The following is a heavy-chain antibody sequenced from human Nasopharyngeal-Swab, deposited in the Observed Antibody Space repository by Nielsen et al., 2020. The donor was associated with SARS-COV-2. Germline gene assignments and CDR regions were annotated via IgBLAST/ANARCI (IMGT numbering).Heavy chain of an antibody. D-gene: IGHD3-16*02. CDR1: GGSFSGYY. J-gene: IGHJ4*02. V-gene: IGHV4-34*01. CDR3: ARMGLDYIWGSYLNVFDY. CDR2: INHSGST. Sequence: SETLSLTCAVYGGSFSGYYWSWIRQPPGKGLEWIGEINHSGSTNYNPSLKSRVTLSVDTSKNQFSLKLSSVTAADTAVYYCARMGLDYIWGSYLNVFDYWGQGTLVTVSS.